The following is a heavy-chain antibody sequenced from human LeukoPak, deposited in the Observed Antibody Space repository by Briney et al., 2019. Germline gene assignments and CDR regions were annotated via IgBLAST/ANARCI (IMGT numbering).Heavy chain of an antibody. CDR3: ARLLPKYSSSWYYFDY. CDR1: GFTFSSYW. V-gene: IGHV3-74*01. J-gene: IGHJ4*02. Sequence: PGGSLRLSCAASGFTFSSYWMHWVRHAPGKGLVWVSRINTDGSSTTYADSVKGRFTISRDNAKNTLCLQMNSLRAEDTAVYYCARLLPKYSSSWYYFDYWGQGTLVTVSS. CDR2: INTDGSST. D-gene: IGHD6-13*01.